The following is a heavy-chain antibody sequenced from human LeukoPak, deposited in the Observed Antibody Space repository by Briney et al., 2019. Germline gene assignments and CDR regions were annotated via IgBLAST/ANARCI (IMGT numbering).Heavy chain of an antibody. J-gene: IGHJ4*02. D-gene: IGHD1-1*01. CDR3: VRGLGTGSS. Sequence: GGSLRLSCAASGFSFSSYWMSWVRQAPGKGLEWVANIKQDGSQKYYVDSVKGRFTISRDNAKNSLYLQMNSLRVEDTAVYYCVRGLGTGSSWGQGTLVTVST. CDR2: IKQDGSQK. V-gene: IGHV3-7*03. CDR1: GFSFSSYW.